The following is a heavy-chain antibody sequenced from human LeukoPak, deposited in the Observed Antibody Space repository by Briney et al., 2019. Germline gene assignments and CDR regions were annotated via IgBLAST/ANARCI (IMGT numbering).Heavy chain of an antibody. Sequence: PSETLSLTCTVSGGSISSNDYYWGWIRQPPGKGLEWIASIYYSGSTYYNPSLKSRVTISVDTSKNQFSLKLSSVTAADTAVYYCARLVSSSWSFDYWGQGTLVTVSS. J-gene: IGHJ4*02. CDR2: IYYSGST. V-gene: IGHV4-39*01. CDR1: GGSISSNDYY. D-gene: IGHD6-13*01. CDR3: ARLVSSSWSFDY.